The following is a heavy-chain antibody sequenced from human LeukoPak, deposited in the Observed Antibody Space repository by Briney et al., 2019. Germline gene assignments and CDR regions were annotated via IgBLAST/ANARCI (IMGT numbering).Heavy chain of an antibody. CDR1: GFTFGDYA. CDR2: IRSKAYGGTT. D-gene: IGHD1-26*01. V-gene: IGHV3-49*04. Sequence: GGSLRLSCTASGFTFGDYAMSWVRQAPGKGLEWVGFIRSKAYGGTTEYAASVKGRFTISRDDSKSIAYLQMNSLKTEDTAVYYCTRDQVGARESFKYYYYMDVWGKGTTVTVSS. CDR3: TRDQVGARESFKYYYYMDV. J-gene: IGHJ6*03.